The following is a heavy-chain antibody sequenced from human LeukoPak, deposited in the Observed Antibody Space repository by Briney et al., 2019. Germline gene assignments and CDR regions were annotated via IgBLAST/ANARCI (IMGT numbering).Heavy chain of an antibody. CDR2: ISSSSSYI. D-gene: IGHD4-11*01. CDR1: GFTFSSYS. CDR3: ARVRDSTTTVTTYYFDY. J-gene: IGHJ4*02. V-gene: IGHV3-21*04. Sequence: GGSLRLSCAASGFTFSSYSMNWVRQAPGKGLEWVSSISSSSSYIYYADSVKGRFTISRDNAKNSLYLQMNSLRAEDTALYYCARVRDSTTTVTTYYFDYWGQGTLVTVSS.